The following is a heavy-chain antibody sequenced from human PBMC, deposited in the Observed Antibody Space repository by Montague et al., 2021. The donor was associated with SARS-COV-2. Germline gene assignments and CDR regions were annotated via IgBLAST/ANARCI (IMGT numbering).Heavy chain of an antibody. CDR3: AQVNRRLGGVSFDS. J-gene: IGHJ4*02. V-gene: IGHV4-61*05. CDR1: GDSIINIKTSY. D-gene: IGHD3-16*01. CDR2: IFHTGTS. Sequence: SETLSFTCNVSGDSIINIKTSYWGWIRLPPGKGLEWIGYIFHTGTSNYQASLKSRVTMSVDTSKTQFSLKLTSVTAADTAVYFCAQVNRRLGGVSFDSWGQGALVTVSS.